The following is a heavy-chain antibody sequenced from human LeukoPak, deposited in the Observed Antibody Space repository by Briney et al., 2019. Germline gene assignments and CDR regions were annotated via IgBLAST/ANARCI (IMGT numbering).Heavy chain of an antibody. D-gene: IGHD3-10*01. J-gene: IGHJ3*02. CDR2: ISGSGGST. V-gene: IGHV3-23*01. Sequence: GGSLSLSCAASGFTFNQYTMNWVRQAPGKGLEWVSAISGSGGSTYYADSVKGRFTISRDNSKNTLYLQMNSLRAEDTAVYYCAKEYYYGSGSDAFDIWGQGTMVTVSS. CDR1: GFTFNQYT. CDR3: AKEYYYGSGSDAFDI.